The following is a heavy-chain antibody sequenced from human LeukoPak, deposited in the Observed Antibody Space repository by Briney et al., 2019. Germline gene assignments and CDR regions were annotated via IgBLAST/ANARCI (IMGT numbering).Heavy chain of an antibody. CDR3: ARRGNCSGNTCYHQALNV. V-gene: IGHV4-34*01. CDR1: GGSFSGYY. CDR2: INHIETT. J-gene: IGHJ6*02. Sequence: SETLSLTCAVYGGSFSGYYWTWVSQSPEKGLEWIAEINHIETTNYNPSLKSRVTISVDTSQNQFSLRLNSVTAADTAVYYCARRGNCSGNTCYHQALNVWGQGTTVTVSS. D-gene: IGHD2-2*01.